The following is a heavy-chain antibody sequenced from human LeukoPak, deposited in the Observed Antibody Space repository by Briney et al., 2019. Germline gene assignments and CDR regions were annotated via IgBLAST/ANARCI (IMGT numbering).Heavy chain of an antibody. V-gene: IGHV3-23*01. D-gene: IGHD3-10*01. CDR1: EFTYSNYA. J-gene: IGHJ4*02. CDR2: ISAGGGAT. CDR3: AKSTRGSGSYGYLDH. Sequence: GGSLRLSCAASEFTYSNYAMTWVRQAPPKVLHWVSTISAGGGATYYADSVKGRFTISRDNSKNTLYLQMNSLRAEDTAAYYCAKSTRGSGSYGYLDHWGQGTLVTVPS.